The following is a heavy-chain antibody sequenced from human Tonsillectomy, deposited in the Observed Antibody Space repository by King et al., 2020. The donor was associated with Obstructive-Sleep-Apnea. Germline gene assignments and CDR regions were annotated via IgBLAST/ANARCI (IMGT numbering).Heavy chain of an antibody. CDR3: VHSTMTSAYFDL. Sequence: TLKESGPTLVKPTQTLTLTCTFSGFSLSSYGVHVGWIRQPPGKSLEWLAVIYWDDDKRYRPSLKKRLTITQDTSKNQVVLTMTNMDPVDTATYYCVHSTMTSAYFDLWGQGTLVTVSS. J-gene: IGHJ4*02. CDR2: IYWDDDK. D-gene: IGHD3-22*01. CDR1: GFSLSSYGVH. V-gene: IGHV2-5*02.